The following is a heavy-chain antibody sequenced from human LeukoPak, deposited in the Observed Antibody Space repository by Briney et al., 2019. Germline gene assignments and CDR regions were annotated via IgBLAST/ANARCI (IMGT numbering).Heavy chain of an antibody. Sequence: GGSLRLSCAVSGFTFSSYSMSWVRQAPGKGLEWVSSISSSSSYIYYADSVKGRFTISRDNAKNSLYLQMNSLRVEDTAVYYCARGIRGKGGPDAFDIWGQGTMVTVSS. V-gene: IGHV3-21*06. D-gene: IGHD3-16*01. CDR2: ISSSSSYI. J-gene: IGHJ3*02. CDR3: ARGIRGKGGPDAFDI. CDR1: GFTFSSYS.